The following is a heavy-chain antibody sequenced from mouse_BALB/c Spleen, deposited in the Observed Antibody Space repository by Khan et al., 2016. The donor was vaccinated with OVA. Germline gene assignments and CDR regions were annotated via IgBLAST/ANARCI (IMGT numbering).Heavy chain of an antibody. CDR1: GFTFSNYW. D-gene: IGHD3-3*01. CDR2: IRLKSNIYAT. V-gene: IGHV6-6*02. CDR3: TGGWDWYFDV. J-gene: IGHJ1*01. Sequence: EVKLEESGGGLVQPGGSMKLSCVASGFTFSNYWMNWVRQSPEKGFEWVAEIRLKSNIYATHYAESVRGRFTISRDDSRSSVYLQMNNLGAEDTGIYSCTGGWDWYFDVWGAGTTVTVSS.